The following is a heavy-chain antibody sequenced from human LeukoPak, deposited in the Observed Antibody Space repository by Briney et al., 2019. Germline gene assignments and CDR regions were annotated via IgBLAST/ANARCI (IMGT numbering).Heavy chain of an antibody. CDR2: INPHSGCT. Sequence: APVRLSCKTAGYMVTTYYPHWVRQAPGHGLEWMEWINPHSGCTNYAQKFQGRVTMTRDTSISTVYMELSSLRSDDTAVYYCARGGTGYSSGWLRAFDIWGQGTMVTVSS. D-gene: IGHD6-19*01. J-gene: IGHJ3*02. V-gene: IGHV1-2*02. CDR1: GYMVTTYY. CDR3: ARGGTGYSSGWLRAFDI.